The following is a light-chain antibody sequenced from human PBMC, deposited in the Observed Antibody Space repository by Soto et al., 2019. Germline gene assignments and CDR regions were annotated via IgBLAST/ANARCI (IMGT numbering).Light chain of an antibody. J-gene: IGKJ4*01. CDR3: QQSYSTHFT. CDR1: QSISSH. Sequence: DIRMTQSPSSLSASVGDRVTITCRASQSISSHLNWYQQKPGKAPKLLIYAASSLQSGVPSRFTGSGSGTDFTLTISSLQPEDFATYYCQQSYSTHFTFGGGTKVEIK. CDR2: AAS. V-gene: IGKV1-39*01.